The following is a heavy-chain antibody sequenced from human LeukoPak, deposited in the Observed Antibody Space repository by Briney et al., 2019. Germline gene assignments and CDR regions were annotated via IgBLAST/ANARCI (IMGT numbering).Heavy chain of an antibody. D-gene: IGHD4-17*01. CDR3: AKRLYGDYAIDY. J-gene: IGHJ4*02. Sequence: PGGSLRLSCAASGFTFSSYAMSWVRQAPGKGLEWVSAISGSGGSTYYADSVRGRFTISRDNSKNTLYLQMNSLRAEDTAVYYCAKRLYGDYAIDYWGQGTLVTVSS. CDR2: ISGSGGST. V-gene: IGHV3-23*01. CDR1: GFTFSSYA.